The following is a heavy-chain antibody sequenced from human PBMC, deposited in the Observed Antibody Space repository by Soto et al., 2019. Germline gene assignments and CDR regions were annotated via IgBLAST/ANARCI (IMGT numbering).Heavy chain of an antibody. CDR1: HYGLIYYR. Sequence: VTLNLLCHATHYGLIYYRTGLSSQQRAFALHWMGTTYPAYSDTKYNPSFQGQVTISADESTNTAYLQWTSLKASDTAMYYCAVMGLLSGFGWFTIDYWGQGSQVTVSS. J-gene: IGHJ4*02. CDR2: TYPAYSDT. V-gene: IGHV5-51*01. D-gene: IGHD3-3*01. CDR3: AVMGLLSGFGWFTIDY.